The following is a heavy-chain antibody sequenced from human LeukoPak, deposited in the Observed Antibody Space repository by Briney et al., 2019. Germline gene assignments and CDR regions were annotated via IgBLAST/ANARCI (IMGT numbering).Heavy chain of an antibody. CDR2: IYYSGST. D-gene: IGHD3-22*01. V-gene: IGHV4-59*01. J-gene: IGHJ3*02. Sequence: PPETLSLTCTVSGGSISSYYWSWIRQPPGKGLEWIGYIYYSGSTNYNPSLKSRVTISVDTSKNQFSLKLSSVTAADTAVYYCARDSVYYDSSGYYSYEAFDIWGQGTMVTVSS. CDR3: ARDSVYYDSSGYYSYEAFDI. CDR1: GGSISSYY.